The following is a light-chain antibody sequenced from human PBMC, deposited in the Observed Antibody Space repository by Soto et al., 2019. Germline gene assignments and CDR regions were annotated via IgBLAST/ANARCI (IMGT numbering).Light chain of an antibody. CDR2: DAS. CDR1: QSVSSY. CDR3: QQRSNWPPT. J-gene: IGKJ4*01. V-gene: IGKV3-11*01. Sequence: EIVLTQSPATLSLSPGETATLSCRASQSVSSYLAWYQQKPGQAPRLLIYDASSRATGIPARFSGSGSGTDFTLTISSLAPEDFAVYYCQQRSNWPPTFGGGTKVEI.